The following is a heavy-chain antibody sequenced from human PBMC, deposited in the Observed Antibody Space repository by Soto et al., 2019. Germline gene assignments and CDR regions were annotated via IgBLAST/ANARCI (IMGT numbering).Heavy chain of an antibody. Sequence: QLQLQESGPGLVKPSETLSLTCTVSGGSISSSSYYWGWIRQPPGKGLEWIGSIYYSGSTYYNPSLKSRVTISVDTSKNQFSLKLSSVTAADTAVYYCARHSPAGWFDPWGQGTLVTVSS. CDR2: IYYSGST. CDR1: GGSISSSSYY. CDR3: ARHSPAGWFDP. V-gene: IGHV4-39*01. J-gene: IGHJ5*02.